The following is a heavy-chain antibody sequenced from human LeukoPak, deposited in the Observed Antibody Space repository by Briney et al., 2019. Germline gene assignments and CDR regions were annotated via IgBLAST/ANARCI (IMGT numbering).Heavy chain of an antibody. V-gene: IGHV3-30-3*01. Sequence: PGGSLRLSCAASGFTFSGYAMHWVRQAPGTGLEWVAIISYDENTYYYADSVKGRFTISRDNSKNTLCLQMNSLTIEDTAVYYCARGAKGVVDDWGQGTLVTVSS. CDR3: ARGAKGVVDD. CDR1: GFTFSGYA. CDR2: ISYDENTY. J-gene: IGHJ4*02. D-gene: IGHD2-15*01.